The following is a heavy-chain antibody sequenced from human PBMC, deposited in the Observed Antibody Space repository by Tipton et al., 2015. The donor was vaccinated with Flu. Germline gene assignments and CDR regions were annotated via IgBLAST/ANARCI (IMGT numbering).Heavy chain of an antibody. J-gene: IGHJ2*01. D-gene: IGHD2-8*01. Sequence: TLSLTCTVSGASVSSAGYYWTWIRQPPGKGLEYIGQISSSGSANNNPSLKSRVTISVDTSKNQFSLKLTSMTAADTAVYYCARMRARDCTLGVCYLWWFDLWGRGSLVTVSS. V-gene: IGHV4-61*08. CDR2: ISSSGSA. CDR1: GASVSSAGYY. CDR3: ARMRARDCTLGVCYLWWFDL.